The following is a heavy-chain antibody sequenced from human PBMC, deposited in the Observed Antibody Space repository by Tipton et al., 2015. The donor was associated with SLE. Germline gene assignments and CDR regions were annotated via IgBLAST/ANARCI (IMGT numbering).Heavy chain of an antibody. D-gene: IGHD4-11*01. CDR2: IYYSGST. J-gene: IGHJ5*02. CDR1: GGSISSSSYY. CDR3: ARTGTTWHWFDP. V-gene: IGHV4-39*07. Sequence: LRLSCTVSGGSISSSSYYWGWIRQPPGKGLEWIGSIYYSGSTYYNPSLKSRVTISVDTSKNQFSLKLSSVTAADTAVYYCARTGTTWHWFDPWGQGTLVTVSS.